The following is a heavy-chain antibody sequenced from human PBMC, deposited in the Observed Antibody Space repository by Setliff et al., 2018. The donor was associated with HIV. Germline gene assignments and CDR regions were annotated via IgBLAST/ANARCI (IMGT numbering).Heavy chain of an antibody. D-gene: IGHD3-9*01. J-gene: IGHJ4*02. CDR3: ARDQDWAFDY. V-gene: IGHV3-21*01. CDR2: ISSRSTYI. CDR1: GFTLSTYA. Sequence: GSLRLSRAASGFTLSTYAMSWVRQAPGKGLEWVSSISSRSTYIYHAESVKGRFTISRDNVKNSLYLQVNSLRVEDTAMYYCARDQDWAFDYGGQGTLVTVSS.